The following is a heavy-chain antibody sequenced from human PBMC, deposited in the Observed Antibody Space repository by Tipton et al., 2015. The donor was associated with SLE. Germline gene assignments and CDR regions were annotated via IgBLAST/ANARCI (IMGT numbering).Heavy chain of an antibody. Sequence: LSLTCAASGFTFSSYWMHWVRQAPGKGLVWVSRINEDGSITSYEDSVKGRFTISRDNAKNTLYLQMNSLRAEDAALYYCARGIDPTSSRISDYWGQGTLVSVSS. V-gene: IGHV3-74*01. CDR1: GFTFSSYW. D-gene: IGHD2-2*01. CDR3: ARGIDPTSSRISDY. J-gene: IGHJ4*02. CDR2: INEDGSIT.